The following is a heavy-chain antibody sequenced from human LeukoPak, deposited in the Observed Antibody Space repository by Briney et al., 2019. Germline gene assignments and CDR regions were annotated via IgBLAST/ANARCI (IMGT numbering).Heavy chain of an antibody. Sequence: GGSLRLSCVASGCIFGNYEMNWVRQAPGKGLEWVSYISSSGSSIYYADSVKGRFTFSRDSAKNSLYLQMNSLRAEDTAVYYCARAQDGPYYLDYWGQGTLVTVSS. J-gene: IGHJ4*02. CDR3: ARAQDGPYYLDY. V-gene: IGHV3-48*03. CDR1: GCIFGNYE. D-gene: IGHD2-15*01. CDR2: ISSSGSSI.